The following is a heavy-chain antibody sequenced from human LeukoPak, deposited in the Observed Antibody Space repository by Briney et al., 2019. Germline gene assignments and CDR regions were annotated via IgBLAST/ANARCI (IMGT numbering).Heavy chain of an antibody. Sequence: PGGSLRLSCAAPGFRFSSYCMNWVRPAPGKGLEWVANIIQDGSEKYYVDSVKGRFTISRDNAKNSLYLQMDSLRAEDTAVYYCAGGDYFGSGSARRHWFDPWGQGTLVTVSS. CDR1: GFRFSSYC. D-gene: IGHD3-10*01. V-gene: IGHV3-7*04. CDR2: IIQDGSEK. CDR3: AGGDYFGSGSARRHWFDP. J-gene: IGHJ5*02.